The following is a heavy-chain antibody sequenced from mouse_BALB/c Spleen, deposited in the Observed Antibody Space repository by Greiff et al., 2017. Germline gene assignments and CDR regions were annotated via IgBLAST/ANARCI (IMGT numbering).Heavy chain of an antibody. V-gene: IGHV1S137*01. Sequence: QGQLQQSGAELVRPGVSVKISCKGSGYTFTDYAMHWVKQSHAKSLEWIGVISTYYGDASYNQKFKGKATMTVDKASSTAYMELARLTSEDSAIYYCAREDYDYPAYWGQGTLVTVSA. CDR2: ISTYYGDA. CDR1: GYTFTDYA. CDR3: AREDYDYPAY. J-gene: IGHJ3*01. D-gene: IGHD2-4*01.